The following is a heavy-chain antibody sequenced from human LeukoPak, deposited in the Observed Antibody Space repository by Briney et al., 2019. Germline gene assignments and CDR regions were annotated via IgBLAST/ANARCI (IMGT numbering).Heavy chain of an antibody. CDR2: IFSGGSP. J-gene: IGHJ4*02. V-gene: IGHV4-39*07. D-gene: IGHD2-2*01. CDR1: GGSINSDNYY. CDR3: ARSADCSRASCFMTYFDS. Sequence: SETLSLTCTVSGGSINSDNYYWGWIRQPPGEGLEWIGSIFSGGSPYDNPSLNGRVTMSVDTSKSQFSLRLRSVTAADTAVYYCARSADCSRASCFMTYFDSWGQGTLVTVSS.